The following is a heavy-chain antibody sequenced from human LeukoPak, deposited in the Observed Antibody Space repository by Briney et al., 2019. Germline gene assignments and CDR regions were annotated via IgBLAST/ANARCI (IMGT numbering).Heavy chain of an antibody. CDR2: IYYSGST. V-gene: IGHV4-59*12. D-gene: IGHD3-22*01. J-gene: IGHJ4*02. CDR1: GYSISSYY. CDR3: GRDSRGPDY. Sequence: PSETLSLTCTVSGYSISSYYWSWIRQPPGKGLEWIGYIYYSGSTNYNPSLKSRVTISVDTSKNQISLKLNSVTAADTAVYYCGRDSRGPDYWGQGTLVTVSS.